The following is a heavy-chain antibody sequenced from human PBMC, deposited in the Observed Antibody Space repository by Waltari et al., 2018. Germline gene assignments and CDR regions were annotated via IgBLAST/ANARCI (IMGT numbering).Heavy chain of an antibody. Sequence: QVQLVQSGAEVKKPGASVKVSCKASGYTFTSYDINWVRQATGQGLEWMVWMNPNSGSTGYVQKFQGRVTMTRNTSISTAYMELSSLRSDDTAVYYCARGSDILTGYYSGDVWGKGTTVTVSS. D-gene: IGHD3-9*01. V-gene: IGHV1-8*01. CDR1: GYTFTSYD. CDR2: MNPNSGST. CDR3: ARGSDILTGYYSGDV. J-gene: IGHJ6*04.